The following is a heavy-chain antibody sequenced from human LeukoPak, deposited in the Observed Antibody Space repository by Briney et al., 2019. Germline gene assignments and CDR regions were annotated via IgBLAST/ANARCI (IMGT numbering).Heavy chain of an antibody. CDR1: GGSFSGYY. CDR3: ARHPEWELIFDY. CDR2: INHSGST. V-gene: IGHV4-34*01. J-gene: IGHJ4*02. D-gene: IGHD1-26*01. Sequence: SETLSLTCAVYGGSFSGYYWSWIRQPPGKGLEWIGEINHSGSTNYNPPLKSRVTISVDTSKNQFSLKLSSVTAADTAVYYCARHPEWELIFDYWGQGTLVTVSS.